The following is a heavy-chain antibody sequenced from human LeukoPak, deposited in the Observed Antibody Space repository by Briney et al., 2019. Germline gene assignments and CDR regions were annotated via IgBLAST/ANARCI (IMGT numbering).Heavy chain of an antibody. V-gene: IGHV3-23*01. CDR3: AKVVVGAPLYYGMVV. CDR1: GYTFSSYA. CDR2: ISGSGGST. Sequence: PGGSLRLSCAASGYTFSSYAMSWVRQAPGKGLEWVSAISGSGGSTYYADSVKGRFTISRDNSKNTLYLQMNSLRAEDTAVYYCAKVVVGAPLYYGMVVWGQGTTVTVSS. D-gene: IGHD1-26*01. J-gene: IGHJ6*02.